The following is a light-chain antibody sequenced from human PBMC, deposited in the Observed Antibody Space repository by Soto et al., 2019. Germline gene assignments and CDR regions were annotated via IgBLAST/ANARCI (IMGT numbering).Light chain of an antibody. CDR2: DAL. CDR3: QQYNSYSYT. Sequence: DIQMTQSPSTLSASVGDRVTITCRASQSISSWLAWYQQKPGKAPKLLIYDALSLESGVPSRFSGSGSGTEFTLTISSLQPDDFATYYCQQYNSYSYTFGQGTKLEIK. J-gene: IGKJ2*01. V-gene: IGKV1-5*01. CDR1: QSISSW.